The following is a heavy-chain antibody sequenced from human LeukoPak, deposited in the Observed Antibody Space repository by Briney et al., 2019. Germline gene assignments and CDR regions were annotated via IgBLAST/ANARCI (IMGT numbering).Heavy chain of an antibody. J-gene: IGHJ3*02. D-gene: IGHD1-26*01. CDR3: ARVHLIVGATMVHDAFDI. CDR2: IYYSGST. CDR1: GGSISSSSYY. Sequence: SETLSLTCTVSGGSISSSSYYWGWIRQPPGKGLEWIGSIYYSGSTYYNPSLKSRVTISVDTSKNQFSLKLSSVTAADTAVYYCARVHLIVGATMVHDAFDIWGQGTMVTVSS. V-gene: IGHV4-39*07.